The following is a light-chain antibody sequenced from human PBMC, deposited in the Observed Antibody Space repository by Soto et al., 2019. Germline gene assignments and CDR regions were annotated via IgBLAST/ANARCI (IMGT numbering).Light chain of an antibody. CDR2: AAS. Sequence: DIQLTQSPSLLSASVGDRVTITCRASQGIRSYLAWYQQKPGKAPKLLIYAASTLQSGVSSRFSGSGSGTEFTLTISSLQPEDFATYYCQQLNSYPITFGQGTRLEIK. CDR1: QGIRSY. V-gene: IGKV1-9*01. CDR3: QQLNSYPIT. J-gene: IGKJ5*01.